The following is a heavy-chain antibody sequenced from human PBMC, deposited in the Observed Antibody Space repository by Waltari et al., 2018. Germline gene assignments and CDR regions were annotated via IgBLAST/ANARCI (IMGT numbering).Heavy chain of an antibody. CDR2: IYYSGST. J-gene: IGHJ4*02. D-gene: IGHD6-13*01. CDR3: ARLPSSAAPFDY. CDR1: GGSISSGGYY. V-gene: IGHV4-31*03. Sequence: QVQLQESGPGLVKPSQTLSLTCTVSGGSISSGGYYWSWIRQHPGKGLEWIGNIYYSGSTYYIPSLKSRVTVSVDTSKNQFSLKLSSVTAADTAVYYCARLPSSAAPFDYWGQGTLVTVSS.